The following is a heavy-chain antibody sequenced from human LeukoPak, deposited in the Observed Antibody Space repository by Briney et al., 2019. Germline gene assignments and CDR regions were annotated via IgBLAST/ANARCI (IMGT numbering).Heavy chain of an antibody. CDR3: ARDGDPVLLWFGEPYEEGYFDY. CDR2: ISYDGSNK. V-gene: IGHV3-30-3*01. Sequence: PGGSLRLSCAASGFTFSSYAMHWVRQAPGKGLEWVAVISYDGSNKYYADSVKGRFTISRDNSKNTLYLQMNSLRAEDTAVYYCARDGDPVLLWFGEPYEEGYFDYWGQGTLVTVSS. CDR1: GFTFSSYA. J-gene: IGHJ4*02. D-gene: IGHD3-10*01.